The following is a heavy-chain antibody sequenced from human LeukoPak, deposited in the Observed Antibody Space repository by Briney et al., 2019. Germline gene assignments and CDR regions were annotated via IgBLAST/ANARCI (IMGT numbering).Heavy chain of an antibody. V-gene: IGHV4-34*01. Sequence: SETLSLTCAVYGGSFSGYYWSWIRQPPGEGLEWIGEINHSGSTNYNPSLKSRVTISVDTSKNQFSLKLSSVTAADTAVYYCARGNLVATSFDYWGQGTLVTVSS. CDR2: INHSGST. CDR3: ARGNLVATSFDY. D-gene: IGHD5-12*01. J-gene: IGHJ4*02. CDR1: GGSFSGYY.